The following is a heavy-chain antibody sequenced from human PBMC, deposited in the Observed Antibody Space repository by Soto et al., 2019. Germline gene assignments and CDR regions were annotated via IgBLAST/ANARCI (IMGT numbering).Heavy chain of an antibody. CDR1: GYTFTSYG. V-gene: IGHV1-18*01. J-gene: IGHJ3*02. D-gene: IGHD2-15*01. Sequence: ASVKVSCKASGYTFTSYGITWVRQAPGQGLEYMGWISAYNGNTDYAQKLQGRVTMTADTSTNTAYMELRSLRSDDTAVYYCARYCSGGSCDSNTAFDIWGQGTMVTVSS. CDR3: ARYCSGGSCDSNTAFDI. CDR2: ISAYNGNT.